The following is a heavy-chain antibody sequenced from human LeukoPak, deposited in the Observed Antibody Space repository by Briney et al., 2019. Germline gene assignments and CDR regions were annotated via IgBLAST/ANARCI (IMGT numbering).Heavy chain of an antibody. J-gene: IGHJ4*02. CDR3: AKDGVRGSVYYFDY. V-gene: IGHV3-30*02. D-gene: IGHD3-10*01. CDR1: GFTFSSYA. Sequence: GGSLRLSCAASGFTFSSYAMSWVRQAPGKGLEWVAFIRYDGSNKYYADSVKGRFTISRDNSKNTLYLQMNSLRAEDTAVYYCAKDGVRGSVYYFDYWGQGTLVTVSS. CDR2: IRYDGSNK.